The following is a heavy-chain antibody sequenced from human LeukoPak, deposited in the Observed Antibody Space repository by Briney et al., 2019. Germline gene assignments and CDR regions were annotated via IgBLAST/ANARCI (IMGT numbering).Heavy chain of an antibody. J-gene: IGHJ5*02. CDR3: ARESWSSLT. CDR1: GFSFGSYW. V-gene: IGHV3-7*01. D-gene: IGHD2-2*01. CDR2: IKGDGNGN. Sequence: GGSLRLSCAASGFSFGSYWMSWVRQAPGKGLEWVANIKGDGNGNNYVDSVKGRFTISRDNAKNSLYLQMNSLRAEDTAVYYCARESWSSLTWGQGTLVTVSS.